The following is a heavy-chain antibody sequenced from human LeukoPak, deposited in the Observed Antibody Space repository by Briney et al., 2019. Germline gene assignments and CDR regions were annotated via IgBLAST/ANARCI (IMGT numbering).Heavy chain of an antibody. CDR3: ASNQQWLVGGHDD. CDR1: GFTFSSYS. V-gene: IGHV3-21*01. D-gene: IGHD6-19*01. CDR2: ISSSSSYI. Sequence: GGSLRLSCAASGFTFSSYSMNWVRQAPGKGLEWVSSISSSSSYIYYADSVKGRFTISRDNAKNSLYLHMNSLRAEDTAVYYCASNQQWLVGGHDDSGQGTLVTVSS. J-gene: IGHJ4*02.